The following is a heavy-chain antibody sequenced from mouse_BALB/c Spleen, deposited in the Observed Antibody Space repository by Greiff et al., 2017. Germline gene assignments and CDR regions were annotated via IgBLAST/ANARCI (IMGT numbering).Heavy chain of an antibody. V-gene: IGHV3-2*02. J-gene: IGHJ4*01. CDR2: ISYSGST. Sequence: VQLKESGPGLVKPSQSLSLTCTVTGYSITSDYAWNWIRQFPGNKLEWMGYISYSGSTSYNPSLKSRISITRDTSKNQFFLQLNSVTTEDTATYYCARRTGIYAMDYWGQGTSVTVSS. CDR3: ARRTGIYAMDY. D-gene: IGHD4-1*01. CDR1: GYSITSDYA.